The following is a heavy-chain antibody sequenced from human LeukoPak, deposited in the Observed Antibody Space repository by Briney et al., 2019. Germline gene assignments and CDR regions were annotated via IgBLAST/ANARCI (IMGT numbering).Heavy chain of an antibody. CDR1: GFTFSSYA. D-gene: IGHD1-1*01. CDR2: ISGSGGST. J-gene: IGHJ6*03. Sequence: PGGSLRLSCAASGFTFSSYAMSWVRQAPGKGLEWVSAISGSGGSTYYADSVKGRFTISRDNSKNTLYLQMNSLRAEDTAVYYCARSILERDYYYYYYMDVWGKGTTVTVSS. CDR3: ARSILERDYYYYYYMDV. V-gene: IGHV3-23*01.